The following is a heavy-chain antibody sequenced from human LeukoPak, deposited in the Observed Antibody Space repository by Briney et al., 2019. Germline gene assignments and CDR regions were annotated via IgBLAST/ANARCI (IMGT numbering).Heavy chain of an antibody. Sequence: GGSLRLSCAASGFTFSSYAMSWVRQAPGKGLEWVSAISGSGGSTYYADSVKGRFTISRDNSKNTLYLQMNSLRAEDTAVYYCVKDQAYYYDSSADYWGQGTLVTVSS. V-gene: IGHV3-23*01. J-gene: IGHJ4*02. D-gene: IGHD3-22*01. CDR1: GFTFSSYA. CDR2: ISGSGGST. CDR3: VKDQAYYYDSSADY.